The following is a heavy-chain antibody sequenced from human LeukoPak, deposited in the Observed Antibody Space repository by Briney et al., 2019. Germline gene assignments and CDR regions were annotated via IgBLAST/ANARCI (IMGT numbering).Heavy chain of an antibody. CDR3: ARDGEGMVAFDI. J-gene: IGHJ3*02. Sequence: SETLSLTCTVSGGSISSYYWSWIRQPPGKGLEWIGYIYYSGSTNYNPSLKSRVTISVDTSKNQFSLKLSSVTAADTAVYYCARDGEGMVAFDIWGQGTMVTVSS. V-gene: IGHV4-59*01. D-gene: IGHD3-10*01. CDR2: IYYSGST. CDR1: GGSISSYY.